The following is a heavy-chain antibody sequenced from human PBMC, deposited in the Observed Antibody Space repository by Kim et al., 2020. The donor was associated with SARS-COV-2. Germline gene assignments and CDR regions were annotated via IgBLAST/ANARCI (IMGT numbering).Heavy chain of an antibody. J-gene: IGHJ3*02. CDR3: ARGYSSGWYAYAFDI. CDR2: INWNGGST. CDR1: GFTFDDYG. Sequence: GGSLRLSCVASGFTFDDYGMSWVRQAPGKGLEWVSGINWNGGSTGYADSVKGRFTISRDNAKNSLYLQMNRLRAEDTAFYHCARGYSSGWYAYAFDIWGQGTMVTVSS. D-gene: IGHD6-19*01. V-gene: IGHV3-20*01.